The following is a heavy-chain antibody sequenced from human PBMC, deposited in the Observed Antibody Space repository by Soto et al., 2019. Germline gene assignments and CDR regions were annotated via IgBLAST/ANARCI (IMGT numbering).Heavy chain of an antibody. Sequence: WTWIRRPPGKGLEWIGYIYYSGKTDYNPSLQSRVSISIDTSRKQFSLNLSSVTAADTAMYYCARSCLGGNFDSWGQGTLVTVSS. CDR3: ARSCLGGNFDS. J-gene: IGHJ4*02. V-gene: IGHV4-59*01. CDR2: IYYSGKT. D-gene: IGHD2-15*01.